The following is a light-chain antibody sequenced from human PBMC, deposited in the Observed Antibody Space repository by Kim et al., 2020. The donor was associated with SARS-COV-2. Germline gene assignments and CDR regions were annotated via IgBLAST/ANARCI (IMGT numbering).Light chain of an antibody. CDR3: QAWDSSTV. CDR2: QDT. J-gene: IGLJ1*01. V-gene: IGLV3-1*01. CDR1: KLGDKY. Sequence: SYELTQPPSVSVSPGQTASITCSGDKLGDKYACWYQQKPGQSPVPVIYQDTKRPSGIPERFSGSNSGNTATLTISGTQAMDEADYYCQAWDSSTVFGTGTKVTVL.